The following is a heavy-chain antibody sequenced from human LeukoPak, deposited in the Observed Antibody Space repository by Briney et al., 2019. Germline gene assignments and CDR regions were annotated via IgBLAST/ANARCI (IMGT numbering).Heavy chain of an antibody. Sequence: GASVKVSCKASGYTFTSYGISWVRQATGQGLEWMGWMNPNSGNTGYAQKFQGRVTMTRNTSISTAYMELSSLRSEDTAVYYCARSGPQWLAFEVKRGIDPWGQGTLVTVSS. CDR3: ARSGPQWLAFEVKRGIDP. V-gene: IGHV1-8*02. CDR1: GYTFTSYG. D-gene: IGHD6-19*01. CDR2: MNPNSGNT. J-gene: IGHJ5*02.